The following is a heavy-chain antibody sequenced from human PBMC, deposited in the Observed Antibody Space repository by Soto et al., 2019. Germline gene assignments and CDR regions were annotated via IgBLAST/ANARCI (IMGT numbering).Heavy chain of an antibody. CDR2: IKQDGSDK. CDR3: ASRGDYYDT. J-gene: IGHJ5*02. V-gene: IGHV3-7*01. D-gene: IGHD3-10*01. CDR1: GFTFSTYW. Sequence: GGSLRLSCAASGFTFSTYWMTWVRQAPGKGLEWVANIKQDGSDKYYVDSVKGRFTISKDNAKNSLYLQMNSLRAEDTAVYYCASRGDYYDTWGQGALVTVSS.